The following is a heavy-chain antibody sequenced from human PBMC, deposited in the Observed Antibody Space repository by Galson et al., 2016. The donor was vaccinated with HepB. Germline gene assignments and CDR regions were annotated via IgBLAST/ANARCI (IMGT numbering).Heavy chain of an antibody. V-gene: IGHV3-30*03. Sequence: SLRLSCAASGFTFNNYAMHWVRQAPGKGLEWVALISYNGARESYADSVKGRFIVSRDNSKDTLFLQMNSLRPEDTAVYYCATPRIRYCTGGTCFALDYWGQGALVTVAS. CDR2: ISYNGARE. CDR3: ATPRIRYCTGGTCFALDY. J-gene: IGHJ4*02. CDR1: GFTFNNYA. D-gene: IGHD2-8*02.